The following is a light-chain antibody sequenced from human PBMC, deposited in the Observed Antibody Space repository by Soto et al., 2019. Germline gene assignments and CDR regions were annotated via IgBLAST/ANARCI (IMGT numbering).Light chain of an antibody. CDR1: SSDVGGYKY. Sequence: QSVLTQPPSASESPGQSVTISCTGTSSDVGGYKYVSWYQQHPGKAPKLIIYEVTKRPSGVPDRFSGSKSGNTASLTVSGLQAEDEADYYCSSYTTSSTYVFGTGTRSPS. CDR3: SSYTTSSTYV. J-gene: IGLJ1*01. CDR2: EVT. V-gene: IGLV2-8*01.